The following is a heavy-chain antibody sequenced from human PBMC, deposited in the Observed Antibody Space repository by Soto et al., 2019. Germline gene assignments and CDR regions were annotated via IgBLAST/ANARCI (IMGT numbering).Heavy chain of an antibody. CDR1: GYTFTSYD. CDR2: MNPNSGNT. Sequence: QVQLVQSGAEVKKPGASVKVSCKASGYTFTSYDINWVRQATGQGLERMGWMNPNSGNTGYAQNSKGRVTMTRNTSISTASMGRRGLGSEDTAVYYCARGPSPLGGAPVWLDPGGQGPWSPSPQ. D-gene: IGHD3-16*01. CDR3: ARGPSPLGGAPVWLDP. J-gene: IGHJ5*02. V-gene: IGHV1-8*01.